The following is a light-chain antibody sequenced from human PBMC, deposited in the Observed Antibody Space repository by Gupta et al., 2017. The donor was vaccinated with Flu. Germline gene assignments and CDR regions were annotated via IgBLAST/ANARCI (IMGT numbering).Light chain of an antibody. Sequence: QSVVTQEPSFSVSPGGTITVTCGLTSGSVSTNNYPSWYRQNPGQAPRTLIYDTDSRASGVSDRFSGSVVGSKAALTITGVQADDEADYFGVLFMETTGTGLFGGGTKVTVL. CDR2: DTD. CDR1: SGSVSTNNY. J-gene: IGLJ2*01. CDR3: VLFMETTGTGL. V-gene: IGLV8-61*01.